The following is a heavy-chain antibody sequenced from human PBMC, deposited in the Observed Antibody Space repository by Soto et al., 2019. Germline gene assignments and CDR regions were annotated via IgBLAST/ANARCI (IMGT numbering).Heavy chain of an antibody. J-gene: IGHJ6*03. CDR2: IYYSGST. CDR3: ARLDIVVVPAASYYYYYYMDV. D-gene: IGHD2-2*01. V-gene: IGHV4-59*01. Sequence: SETLSLTCTVSGGSISSYYWSWIRQPPGKGLEWIGYIYYSGSTNYNPSLKSRVTISVDTSKNQFSLKLSSVTAADTAVYYCARLDIVVVPAASYYYYYYMDVWGKGTTVTVSS. CDR1: GGSISSYY.